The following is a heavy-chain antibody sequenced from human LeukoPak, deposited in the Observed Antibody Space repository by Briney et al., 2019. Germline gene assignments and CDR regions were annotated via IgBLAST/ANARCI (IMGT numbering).Heavy chain of an antibody. CDR3: ARRRYCSSTSCYLYFDY. D-gene: IGHD2-2*01. CDR1: GGSFSGYY. J-gene: IGHJ4*02. V-gene: IGHV4-34*01. CDR2: INHSGST. Sequence: SETLSLTCAVYGGSFSGYYWSWIRQPPGKGLERIGEINHSGSTNYNPSLKSRVTISVDTSKNQFSLKLSSVTAADTAVYYCARRRYCSSTSCYLYFDYWGQGTLVTVSS.